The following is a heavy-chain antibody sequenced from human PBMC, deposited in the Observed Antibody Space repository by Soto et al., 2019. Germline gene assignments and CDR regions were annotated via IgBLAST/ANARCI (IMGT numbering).Heavy chain of an antibody. CDR2: ISAYNGNT. Sequence: ASVKVSCKASGYTFTSYGIIWVRQAPGQGLEWMGWISAYNGNTNYAQKLQGRVTMTTDTSTSTVYMELRSLRSDDTAVYYCARDRSPGGINLYYYYHMDVWGQGTTVTVSS. CDR1: GYTFTSYG. V-gene: IGHV1-18*01. J-gene: IGHJ6*02. CDR3: ARDRSPGGINLYYYYHMDV. D-gene: IGHD3-16*01.